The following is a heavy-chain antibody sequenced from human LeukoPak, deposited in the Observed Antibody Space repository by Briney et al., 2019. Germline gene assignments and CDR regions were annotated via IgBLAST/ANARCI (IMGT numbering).Heavy chain of an antibody. CDR3: ARLGGYRGYMDV. D-gene: IGHD5-12*01. J-gene: IGHJ6*03. Sequence: SETLSLTCTVSGGSINYYYWSWIRQPPGKGLELIGYIYYSGSTSYNPSLKSRVTISVDTSKNQISLKLSSVTAADTAVYYCARLGGYRGYMDVWGKGTTVTVSS. CDR1: GGSINYYY. V-gene: IGHV4-59*01. CDR2: IYYSGST.